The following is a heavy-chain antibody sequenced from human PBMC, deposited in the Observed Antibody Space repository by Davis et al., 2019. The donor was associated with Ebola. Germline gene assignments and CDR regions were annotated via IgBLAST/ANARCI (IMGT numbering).Heavy chain of an antibody. CDR3: AKDQDDFWSGYYDHYYGMDV. Sequence: GESLKISCAASGFTFSSYGMHWVRQAPGKGLEWVAVISYDGSNKYYADSVKGRFTISRDNSKNTLYLQMNSLRAEDTAVYYCAKDQDDFWSGYYDHYYGMDVWGQGTTVTVSS. D-gene: IGHD3-3*01. V-gene: IGHV3-30*18. CDR1: GFTFSSYG. J-gene: IGHJ6*02. CDR2: ISYDGSNK.